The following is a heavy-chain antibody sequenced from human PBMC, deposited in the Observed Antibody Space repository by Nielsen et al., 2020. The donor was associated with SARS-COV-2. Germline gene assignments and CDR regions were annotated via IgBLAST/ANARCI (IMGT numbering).Heavy chain of an antibody. CDR2: ISSSTSYT. J-gene: IGHJ4*02. V-gene: IGHV3-21*05. Sequence: GGSLRLSCAASGFSFSGSVVHWVRQASGKGLEWVSYISSSTSYTNYADSVKGRFTISRDNAKNTLYLQMNSLRAEDTAVYYCVRGLQVPNGLAHRWGQGTLVTVSS. D-gene: IGHD3-16*01. CDR3: VRGLQVPNGLAHR. CDR1: GFSFSGSV.